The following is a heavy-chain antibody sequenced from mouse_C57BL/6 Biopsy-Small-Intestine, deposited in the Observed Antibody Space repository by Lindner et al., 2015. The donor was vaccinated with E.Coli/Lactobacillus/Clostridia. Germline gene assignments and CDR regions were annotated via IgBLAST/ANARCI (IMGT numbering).Heavy chain of an antibody. CDR3: ARVPTVDWLFADALHI. Sequence: SVKVSCKASGYTFTRYAMHWVRQAPGQRLEWLGWINVANGDTRYSETFQDRVTITRDTSANTVYMDLNSLGSEDTAMYYCARVPTVDWLFADALHIWGLGTMVTVSS. V-gene: IGHV1-4*01. CDR1: GYTFTRYA. CDR2: INVANGDT. J-gene: IGHJ1*01. D-gene: IGHD2-2*01.